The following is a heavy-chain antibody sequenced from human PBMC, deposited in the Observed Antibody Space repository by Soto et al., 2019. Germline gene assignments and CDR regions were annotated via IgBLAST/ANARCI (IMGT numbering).Heavy chain of an antibody. J-gene: IGHJ4*02. D-gene: IGHD3-10*01. CDR2: IYYSGST. CDR1: GGSISSSSYY. Sequence: SETLSLTCTVSGGSISSSSYYWGWIRQPPGKGLEWIGSIYYSGSTYYNPSLKSRVTISVDTSKNQFSLKLSSVTAADTAVYYCARHGSYGSGSYYFDYWGQGTLVTV. CDR3: ARHGSYGSGSYYFDY. V-gene: IGHV4-39*01.